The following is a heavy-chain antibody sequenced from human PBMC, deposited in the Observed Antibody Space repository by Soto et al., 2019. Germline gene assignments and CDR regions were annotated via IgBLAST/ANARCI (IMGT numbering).Heavy chain of an antibody. CDR3: ARWNEGLDY. CDR1: GGSINYYY. D-gene: IGHD1-1*01. V-gene: IGHV4-59*01. CDR2: IYYDGIT. Sequence: QVQLQESGPGLVKPSETLSLTCTVSGGSINYYYWSWMRQSPGKGLEWIGYIYYDGITDYNPSLMSRATISVDTSKNQFSMNLRSVTAADTALYSCARWNEGLDYWGQGALVTVSS. J-gene: IGHJ4*02.